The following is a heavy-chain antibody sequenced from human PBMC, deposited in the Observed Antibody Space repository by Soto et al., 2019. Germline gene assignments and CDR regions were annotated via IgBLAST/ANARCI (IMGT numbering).Heavy chain of an antibody. Sequence: SETLSLTCSFSGDSSSTSTYSWSWIRQPPGKALEWVGFIYHSGVTSYNPSLKSRVSISLDMSNSQCTLNLRSVTAADTAVYYCAGMPYTSGPRFDPWGPGTLVTVSS. D-gene: IGHD6-19*01. V-gene: IGHV4-30-2*01. J-gene: IGHJ5*02. CDR2: IYHSGVT. CDR3: AGMPYTSGPRFDP. CDR1: GDSSSTSTYS.